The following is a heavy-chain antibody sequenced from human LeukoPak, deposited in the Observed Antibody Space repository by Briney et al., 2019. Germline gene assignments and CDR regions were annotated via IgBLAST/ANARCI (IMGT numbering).Heavy chain of an antibody. CDR1: GGSFSDYY. D-gene: IGHD2/OR15-2a*01. CDR2: INHSGST. J-gene: IGHJ4*02. Sequence: SETLSLTCSVYGGSFSDYYWSWIRQPPGKVLELIGEINHSGSTNYNPSLKSRVTMSEDTSKNQFSLKMSSVTAADTAVYYCARMLVTSYVTNTYWVYFDYWGQGTLVTVS. CDR3: ARMLVTSYVTNTYWVYFDY. V-gene: IGHV4-34*01.